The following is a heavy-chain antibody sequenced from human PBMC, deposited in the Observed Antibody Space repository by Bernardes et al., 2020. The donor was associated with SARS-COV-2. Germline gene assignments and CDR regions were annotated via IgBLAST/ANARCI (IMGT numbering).Heavy chain of an antibody. D-gene: IGHD6-19*01. CDR3: ARYSIPTAVAGPAAFDI. CDR2: INAGNGNT. J-gene: IGHJ3*02. V-gene: IGHV1-3*01. CDR1: GYTFTSYT. Sequence: ASVKVSCKASGYTFTSYTMHWVRQAPGQSLEWMGWINAGNGNTKSSQKFQGRVTITRDTSASTAYMELSSLRSEDTAVFYCARYSIPTAVAGPAAFDIWGKGTMVTVSS.